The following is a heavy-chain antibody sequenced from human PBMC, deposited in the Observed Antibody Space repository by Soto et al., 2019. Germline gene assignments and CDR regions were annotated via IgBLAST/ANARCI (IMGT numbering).Heavy chain of an antibody. D-gene: IGHD1-26*01. CDR3: ASYSGSYFPVGHDR. J-gene: IGHJ5*02. Sequence: VQLVESGGGLVEPGGSLRLSCAASGFMFSSYWMSWVRQAPGEGLEWVANIKQDGSEIHYLESVEGRFTIFRDNARRSLYLQMNSLRAEDTAVYFCASYSGSYFPVGHDRWGQGTLVVVSS. CDR2: IKQDGSEI. CDR1: GFMFSSYW. V-gene: IGHV3-7*01.